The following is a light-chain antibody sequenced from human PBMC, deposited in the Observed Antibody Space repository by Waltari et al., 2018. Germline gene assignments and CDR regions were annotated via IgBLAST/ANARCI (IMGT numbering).Light chain of an antibody. J-gene: IGLJ1*01. CDR3: AAWDDSLSGRF. Sequence: QSVLTQPPSASGTPGQRVSMSCSGSSSNIGRSSVSWYQQVPGTAPKPLIYRNNQRPSGVPDRFSGSKSGTSASLAISGLRSEDEADYYCAAWDDSLSGRFFGSGTKVTVL. V-gene: IGLV1-47*01. CDR2: RNN. CDR1: SSNIGRSS.